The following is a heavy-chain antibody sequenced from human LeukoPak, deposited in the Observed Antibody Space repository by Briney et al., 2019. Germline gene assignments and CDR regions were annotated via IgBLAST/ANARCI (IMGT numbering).Heavy chain of an antibody. CDR1: GITLSNYG. CDR3: AKRGVVIRVILVRFHKEDYYFDS. Sequence: PVGSLRLSCAVSGITLSNYGMSWVRQAPGKGLELVAGISDSGGRTNYADSVKARFAISSDNPRNTLYVQMTRLRADDTAVSFCAKRGVVIRVILVRFHKEDYYFDSWGQGAMVTVSS. D-gene: IGHD3-22*01. V-gene: IGHV3-23*01. CDR2: ISDSGGRT. J-gene: IGHJ4*02.